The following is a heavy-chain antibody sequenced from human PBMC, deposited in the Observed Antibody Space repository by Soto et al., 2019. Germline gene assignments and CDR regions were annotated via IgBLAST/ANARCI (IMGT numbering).Heavy chain of an antibody. Sequence: PGGSLRLSCAASGFTFSSYGMHWVRQAPGKGLEWVAVISYDGSNKYYADSVKGRFTISRDNSKNTLYLQMNSLRAEDTAVYYCAKYSNYLAGMDVWGQGTTVTVSS. CDR2: ISYDGSNK. CDR1: GFTFSSYG. CDR3: AKYSNYLAGMDV. V-gene: IGHV3-30*18. J-gene: IGHJ6*02. D-gene: IGHD4-4*01.